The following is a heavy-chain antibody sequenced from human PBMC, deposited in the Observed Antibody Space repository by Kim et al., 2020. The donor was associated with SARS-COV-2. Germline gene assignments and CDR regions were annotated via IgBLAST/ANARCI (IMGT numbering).Heavy chain of an antibody. CDR3: ARDGTVATLPYYYYGMDV. CDR2: INPNSGGT. Sequence: ASVKVSCKASGYTFTGYYMHWVRQAPGQGLEWMGWINPNSGGTNYAQKFQGWVTMTRDTSISTAYMELSRLRSDDTAVYYCARDGTVATLPYYYYGMDVWGQGTTVTVSS. J-gene: IGHJ6*02. V-gene: IGHV1-2*04. CDR1: GYTFTGYY. D-gene: IGHD5-12*01.